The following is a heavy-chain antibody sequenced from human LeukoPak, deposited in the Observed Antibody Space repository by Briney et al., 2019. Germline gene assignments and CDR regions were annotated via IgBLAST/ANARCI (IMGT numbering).Heavy chain of an antibody. V-gene: IGHV3-53*01. Sequence: GGSLRLSCAASGFTVSSNYMSWVRQAPGKGLEWVSVIYSGGSTYYADSVKGRFTISRDNSKNTQYLQMNSLRAEDTAVYYCASGGPSAVSEAGYAFDIWGQGTMVTVSS. CDR3: ASGGPSAVSEAGYAFDI. CDR1: GFTVSSNY. D-gene: IGHD3-16*01. J-gene: IGHJ3*02. CDR2: IYSGGST.